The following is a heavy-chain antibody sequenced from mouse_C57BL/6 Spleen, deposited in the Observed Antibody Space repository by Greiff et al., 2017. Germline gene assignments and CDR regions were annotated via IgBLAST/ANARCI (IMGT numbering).Heavy chain of an antibody. CDR2: IRNKANGYTT. J-gene: IGHJ3*01. V-gene: IGHV7-3*01. D-gene: IGHD2-4*01. CDR1: GFTFTDYY. CDR3: ARVYDYDAAWFAY. Sequence: EVKVVESGGGLVQPGGSLSLSCAASGFTFTDYYMSWVRQPPGKALEWLGFIRNKANGYTTEYSASVKGRFTISRDNSQSILYLQMNALRAEDSATYYCARVYDYDAAWFAYRGQGTLVTVSA.